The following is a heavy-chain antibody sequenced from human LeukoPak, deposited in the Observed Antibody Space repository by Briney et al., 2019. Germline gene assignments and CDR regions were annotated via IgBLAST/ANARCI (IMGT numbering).Heavy chain of an antibody. Sequence: GGSLRLSCTASGFTFGDYALSWFRQAPGKGLEWVSSIYSAGATHYAESVKGRFTISRDNSKNTLYLQMNSLRAEDMAVYYCARIEWERLGRAFDIWGQGTMVTVSS. D-gene: IGHD1-26*01. CDR2: IYSAGAT. J-gene: IGHJ3*02. V-gene: IGHV3-53*01. CDR3: ARIEWERLGRAFDI. CDR1: GFTFGDYA.